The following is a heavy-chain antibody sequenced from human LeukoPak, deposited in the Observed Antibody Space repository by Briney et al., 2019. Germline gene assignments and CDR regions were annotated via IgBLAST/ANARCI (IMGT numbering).Heavy chain of an antibody. Sequence: PSETLSLTCTVSGGSISSSSYYWGWIRQPPGKGLEWIGSIYYSGSTYCNPSLKSRVTISVDTSKNQFSLKLSSVTAADTAVYYCARHSPITFGGVIATYFDYWGQGTLVTVSS. V-gene: IGHV4-39*01. CDR3: ARHSPITFGGVIATYFDY. J-gene: IGHJ4*02. D-gene: IGHD3-16*02. CDR2: IYYSGST. CDR1: GGSISSSSYY.